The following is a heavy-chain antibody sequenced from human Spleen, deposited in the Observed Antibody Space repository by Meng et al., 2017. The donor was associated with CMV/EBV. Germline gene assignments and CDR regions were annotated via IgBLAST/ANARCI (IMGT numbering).Heavy chain of an antibody. CDR3: ARDLTLSMMGRPGAIDF. CDR1: FSAFS. V-gene: IGHV3-21*01. D-gene: IGHD3-22*01. CDR2: VTTSGSSEYK. Sequence: FSAFSMSWVRQAPGKGLEWVASVTTSGSSEYKFYADSVKGRFTISRDNAKNSLYLQMNSLRAEDTAVYYCARDLTLSMMGRPGAIDFWGQGTLVTVSS. J-gene: IGHJ4*02.